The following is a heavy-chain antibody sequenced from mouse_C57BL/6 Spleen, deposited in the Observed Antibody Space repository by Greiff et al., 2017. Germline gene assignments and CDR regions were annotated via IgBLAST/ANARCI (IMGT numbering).Heavy chain of an antibody. CDR1: GYTFTSYW. J-gene: IGHJ4*01. D-gene: IGHD2-3*01. CDR3: AREGGLLRGDYAIDY. V-gene: IGHV1-53*01. Sequence: QVQLQQPGTELVKPGASVKLSCKASGYTFTSYWMHWVKQRPGQGLEWIGNINPSNGGTNYNEKFKSKATLTVDKSSSTSYMQLRRLTSEDSAFYYCAREGGLLRGDYAIDYWGQGTSVTVSS. CDR2: INPSNGGT.